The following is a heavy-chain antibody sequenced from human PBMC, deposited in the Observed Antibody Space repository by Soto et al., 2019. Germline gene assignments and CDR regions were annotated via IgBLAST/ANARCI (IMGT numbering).Heavy chain of an antibody. Sequence: GGSLRLSCVPSGFTFSDYYMSWIRQSPGKGLEWVSSITKSGGTTYYADSVKGRFTISRDNAKKSLYLQMNSLGAEDTAVYYYAREPLLVALPPELAYGGRGPRAPVPS. V-gene: IGHV3-11*01. CDR2: ITKSGGTT. J-gene: IGHJ2*01. CDR3: AREPLLVALPPELAY. CDR1: GFTFSDYY. D-gene: IGHD2-15*01.